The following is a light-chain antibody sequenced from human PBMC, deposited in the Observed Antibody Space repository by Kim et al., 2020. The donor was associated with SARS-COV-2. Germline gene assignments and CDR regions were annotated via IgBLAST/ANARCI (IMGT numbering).Light chain of an antibody. CDR2: GTS. CDR1: QSVSGSY. J-gene: IGKJ2*01. V-gene: IGKV3-20*01. CDR3: QQYGSSYYT. Sequence: EIVLTQSPGTLSLSPGEGATLSCRASQSVSGSYLAWYQQKPGQAPRLFIYGTSRRATGIPDRFSGSGSGTDFTLTISRLEPEDFAVYYCQQYGSSYYTFGQGTKLEI.